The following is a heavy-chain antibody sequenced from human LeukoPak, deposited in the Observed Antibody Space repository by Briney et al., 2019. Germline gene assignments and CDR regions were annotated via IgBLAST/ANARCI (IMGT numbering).Heavy chain of an antibody. D-gene: IGHD5-24*01. CDR3: ARDPRDGYNSAY. CDR2: ISPNSGGT. CDR1: GYNFPNYH. V-gene: IGHV1-2*06. Sequence: ASVKVSCKASGYNFPNYHMHWVRQAPGQGLEWMGQISPNSGGTNYAQTFQGRVTMTRDTSISTACMELSGLRSDDTAVYYRARDPRDGYNSAYWGQGTLVTVSS. J-gene: IGHJ4*02.